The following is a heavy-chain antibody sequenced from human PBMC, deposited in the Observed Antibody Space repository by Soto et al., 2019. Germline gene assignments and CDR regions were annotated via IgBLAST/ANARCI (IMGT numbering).Heavy chain of an antibody. V-gene: IGHV6-1*01. CDR1: GDSVSNNSAA. D-gene: IGHD6-13*01. CDR2: TYYRSKWYN. CDR3: ARGFVTAAGTRGAFDI. Sequence: SQTLSLTCAISGDSVSNNSAAWNWIRQSPSRGLEWLGRTYYRSKWYNDYAVSVKSRITINPDTSKNQFSLQLNSVTPEDTAVYYCARGFVTAAGTRGAFDIWGQGTMVTVSS. J-gene: IGHJ3*02.